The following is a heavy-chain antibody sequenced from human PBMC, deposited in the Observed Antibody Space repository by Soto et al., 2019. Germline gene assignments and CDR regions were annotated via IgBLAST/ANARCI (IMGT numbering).Heavy chain of an antibody. V-gene: IGHV4-38-2*02. CDR3: ARDGLRYFDSSGYYSGPPLDY. Sequence: PSETLSLTCSVSGFSSSSDYFWGLIRQPPGKGLEWIGSIYHTGTTYYSPSLKSRATIFLDTSKNQFSLNLTSVTAADTAIYYCARDGLRYFDSSGYYSGPPLDYWGQGARVTVSS. CDR1: GFSSSSDYF. D-gene: IGHD3-22*01. J-gene: IGHJ4*02. CDR2: IYHTGTT.